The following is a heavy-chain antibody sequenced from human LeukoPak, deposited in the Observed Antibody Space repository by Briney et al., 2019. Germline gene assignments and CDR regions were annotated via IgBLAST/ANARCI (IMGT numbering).Heavy chain of an antibody. V-gene: IGHV3-23*01. Sequence: GGSLRLSCAASGFTFSSFAMIWVRQAPGKGLEWVPAISGSGGSTYYEDSVKGRFPISRDNSKNTLYLQMNSLRAEDTAVSYCAKDQDTVVWSYYDGNYFDYWGQGTLVTVSS. CDR1: GFTFSSFA. D-gene: IGHD1-26*01. CDR3: AKDQDTVVWSYYDGNYFDY. J-gene: IGHJ4*02. CDR2: ISGSGGST.